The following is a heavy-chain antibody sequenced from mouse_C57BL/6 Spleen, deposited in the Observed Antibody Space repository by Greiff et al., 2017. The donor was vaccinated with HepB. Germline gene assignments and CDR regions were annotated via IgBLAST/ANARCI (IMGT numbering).Heavy chain of an antibody. D-gene: IGHD1-1*01. CDR2: ISGGGGNT. Sequence: EVKLMESGGGLVKPGGSLKLSCAASGFTFSSYTMSWVRQTPEKRLEWVATISGGGGNTYYPDSVKGRFTISRDNAKNTLYLQMSSLRSEDTALYYCARHTGSWFAYWGQGTLVTVSA. J-gene: IGHJ3*01. V-gene: IGHV5-9*01. CDR1: GFTFSSYT. CDR3: ARHTGSWFAY.